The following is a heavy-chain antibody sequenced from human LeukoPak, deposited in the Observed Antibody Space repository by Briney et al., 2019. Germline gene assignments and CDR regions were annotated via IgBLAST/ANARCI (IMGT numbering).Heavy chain of an antibody. CDR2: ISDSGGSR. J-gene: IGHJ4*02. CDR3: ARGGYGGYAPIEDY. V-gene: IGHV3-23*01. CDR1: GFTFSSYA. Sequence: GGSLRLSCGASGFTFSSYAMSWVRQAPGKGLEWVSGISDSGGSRHYADSVKGRFTISRDNSKNTLYLQMNSLRAEDTAVYYCARGGYGGYAPIEDYWGQGTLVTVSS. D-gene: IGHD5-12*01.